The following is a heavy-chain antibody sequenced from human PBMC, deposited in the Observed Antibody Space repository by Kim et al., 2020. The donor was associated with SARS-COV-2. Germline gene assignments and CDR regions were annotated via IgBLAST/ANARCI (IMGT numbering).Heavy chain of an antibody. CDR3: ARVPRINYYDRSGYYAHYGMIA. V-gene: IGHV1-46*01. CDR2: INPSGGST. CDR1: GYTFTSYY. D-gene: IGHD3-22*01. J-gene: IGHJ6*04. Sequence: ASVKVSCKASGYTFTSYYMHWVRQAPGQGLEWMGIINPSGGSTSYAQKFQGRVTMTRDTSTSTVYMELSSLRSEDTAVYYCARVPRINYYDRSGYYAHYGMIAGGKGNTVTAS.